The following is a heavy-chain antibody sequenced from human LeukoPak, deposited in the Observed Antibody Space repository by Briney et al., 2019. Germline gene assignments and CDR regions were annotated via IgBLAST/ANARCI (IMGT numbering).Heavy chain of an antibody. CDR2: ISYDGSNK. J-gene: IGHJ3*02. Sequence: GGSLRLSCAASGFTFSSYAMSWVRQAPGKGLEWVAVISYDGSNKYYADSVKGRFTISRDNSKNTLYLQMNSLRAEDTAVYYCAGAFDIWGQGTMVTVSS. CDR3: AGAFDI. V-gene: IGHV3-30*04. CDR1: GFTFSSYA.